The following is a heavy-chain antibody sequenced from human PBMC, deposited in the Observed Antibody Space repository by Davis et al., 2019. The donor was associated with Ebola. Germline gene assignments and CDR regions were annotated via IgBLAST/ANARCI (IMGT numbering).Heavy chain of an antibody. Sequence: SQTLSLTCVVSGGSFNYYWSWIRQPPGKGLEWIGEINQFGNTNYNPTLKSRFTMSVDTSSNQFSLKLPSVTAADTAVYYCATNGTSRGFDIWGQGTIVTVSS. CDR3: ATNGTSRGFDI. J-gene: IGHJ3*02. V-gene: IGHV4-34*01. CDR1: GGSFNYY. CDR2: INQFGNT. D-gene: IGHD2-8*01.